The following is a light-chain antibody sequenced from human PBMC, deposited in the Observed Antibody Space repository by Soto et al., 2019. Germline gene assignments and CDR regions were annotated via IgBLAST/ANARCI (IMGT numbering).Light chain of an antibody. CDR2: AAS. Sequence: DLQMTQSPSALSASVGDRVTITCRASQDISNYLAWYQQKPGKAPKLLIYAASTLQSGVPSRFSGSGSGTDFTLTISSLQPEDVATYYCQKYNSAPVPFGQGTKLEIK. J-gene: IGKJ2*01. CDR3: QKYNSAPVP. CDR1: QDISNY. V-gene: IGKV1-27*01.